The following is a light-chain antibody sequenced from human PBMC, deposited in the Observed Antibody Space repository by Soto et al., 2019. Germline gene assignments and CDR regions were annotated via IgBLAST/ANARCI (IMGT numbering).Light chain of an antibody. J-gene: IGKJ1*01. CDR2: DAS. CDR1: QSVSSY. V-gene: IGKV3-11*01. Sequence: IVLTQAPATLSLSPGERATLSCRASQSVSSYLAWYQQKPGQTPRLLIYDASTRATGIPARFSGSGSGTDFTLTISSLEPGDFAVYYCQQRSNWPRTFGQGTKVEIK. CDR3: QQRSNWPRT.